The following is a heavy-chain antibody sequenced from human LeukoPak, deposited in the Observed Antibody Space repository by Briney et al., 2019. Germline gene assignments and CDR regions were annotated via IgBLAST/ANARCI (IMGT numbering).Heavy chain of an antibody. J-gene: IGHJ4*02. CDR1: GYTFTSYG. D-gene: IGHD5-18*01. CDR3: ARIWGQLWFSVFDY. CDR2: ISAYNGNT. Sequence: ASVKVSCKASGYTFTSYGISWVRQAPGHGLEWMGWISAYNGNTNYAQKLQGRVTMTTDTSTSTAYMELRSLRSDDTAVYYCARIWGQLWFSVFDYWGQGTLVTVSS. V-gene: IGHV1-18*01.